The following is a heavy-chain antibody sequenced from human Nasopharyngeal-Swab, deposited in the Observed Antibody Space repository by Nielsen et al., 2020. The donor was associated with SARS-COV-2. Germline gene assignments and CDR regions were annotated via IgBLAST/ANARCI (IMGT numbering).Heavy chain of an antibody. CDR3: ARGLRGRNWFDP. D-gene: IGHD3-10*01. Sequence: ASVKVSCKASGYTFTGYYMHWVRQAPGQGPEWMGWINPNSGGTNYAQKFQGWVTMTGDTSISTAYMELSRLRSDDTAVYYCARGLRGRNWFDPWGQGTLVTVSS. V-gene: IGHV1-2*04. J-gene: IGHJ5*02. CDR1: GYTFTGYY. CDR2: INPNSGGT.